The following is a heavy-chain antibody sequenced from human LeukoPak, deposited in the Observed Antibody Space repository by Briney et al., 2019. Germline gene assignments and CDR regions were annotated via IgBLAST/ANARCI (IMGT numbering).Heavy chain of an antibody. J-gene: IGHJ5*02. V-gene: IGHV4-31*03. CDR3: ARDSSGYYGSGGNWFDP. CDR2: IYYSGST. D-gene: IGHD3-10*01. CDR1: GGSISSGGYY. Sequence: SETLSLTCTVSGGSISSGGYYWSWIRQHPGKGLEWIGYIYYSGSTYYNPSLKSRVTISVDTSKNQFSLKLSSVTAADTAVYYCARDSSGYYGSGGNWFDPWGQGTLVTVSS.